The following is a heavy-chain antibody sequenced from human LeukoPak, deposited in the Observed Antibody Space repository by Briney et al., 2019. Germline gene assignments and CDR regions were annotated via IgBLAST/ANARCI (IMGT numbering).Heavy chain of an antibody. CDR1: GGSFSGYY. D-gene: IGHD4-17*01. J-gene: IGHJ4*02. Sequence: SETLSLTCAVYGGSFSGYYWSWIRQPPGKGLEWIGEINHSGGTNYNPSLKSRVTISVDTSKNQFSLKLSSVTAADTAVYYCARGRSWYGDSYFDYWGQGTLVTVSS. CDR3: ARGRSWYGDSYFDY. V-gene: IGHV4-34*01. CDR2: INHSGGT.